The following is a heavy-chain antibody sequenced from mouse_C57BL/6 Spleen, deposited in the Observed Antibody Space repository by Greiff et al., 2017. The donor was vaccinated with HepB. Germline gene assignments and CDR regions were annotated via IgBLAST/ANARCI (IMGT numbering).Heavy chain of an antibody. D-gene: IGHD3-2*02. J-gene: IGHJ2*01. CDR1: GYTFTSYW. V-gene: IGHV1-61*01. CDR3: ARWGAAQASLPDY. CDR2: IYPSDSET. Sequence: QVQLQQPGAELVRPGSSVKLSCKASGYTFTSYWMDWVKQRPGQGLEWIGNIYPSDSETHYNQKFKDKATLTVDKSSSTAYMQLSSLTSEDSAVYYCARWGAAQASLPDYWGQGTTLTVSS.